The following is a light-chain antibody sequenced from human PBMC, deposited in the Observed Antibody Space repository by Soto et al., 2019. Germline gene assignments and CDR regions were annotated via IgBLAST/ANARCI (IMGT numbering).Light chain of an antibody. CDR2: DAS. Sequence: GDRVTITCRASQNIGTWLAWYQQKPGKAPDLLIYDASTLESGVPSRFSGSGSGTEFTVTISSLQPGDFATYYCQQCGDSWSFGQGTKVEIK. CDR3: QQCGDSWS. CDR1: QNIGTW. J-gene: IGKJ1*01. V-gene: IGKV1-5*01.